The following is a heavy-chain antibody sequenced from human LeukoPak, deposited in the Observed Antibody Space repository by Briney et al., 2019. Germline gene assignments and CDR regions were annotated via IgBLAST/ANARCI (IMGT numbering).Heavy chain of an antibody. CDR2: IYPGDSDT. V-gene: IGHV5-51*01. CDR1: GYTFSDYW. J-gene: IGHJ4*02. Sequence: GESLKISCTASGYTFSDYWIGWVRQMPGKGLEWMGIIYPGDSDTRYSPSFQGQVTISADKSISTAYLQWSSLKASDTAMYYCARQVDIVATMAYWGQGTLVTVSS. CDR3: ARQVDIVATMAY. D-gene: IGHD5-12*01.